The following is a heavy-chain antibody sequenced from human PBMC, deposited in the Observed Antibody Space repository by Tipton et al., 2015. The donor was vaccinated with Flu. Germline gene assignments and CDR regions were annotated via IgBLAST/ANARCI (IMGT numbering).Heavy chain of an antibody. D-gene: IGHD5-18*01. Sequence: TLSLTCTVSGDSISDDGHYWTWVRQHPGKGLEWIGYIYSSGATNYDPSLKSRLTMSLDTSTNQVSLSLASVTAADTAVYYCARGRRGYSFDLCLDVWGQGTAVTVSS. CDR2: IYSSGAT. V-gene: IGHV4-31*03. CDR3: ARGRRGYSFDLCLDV. CDR1: GDSISDDGHY. J-gene: IGHJ6*02.